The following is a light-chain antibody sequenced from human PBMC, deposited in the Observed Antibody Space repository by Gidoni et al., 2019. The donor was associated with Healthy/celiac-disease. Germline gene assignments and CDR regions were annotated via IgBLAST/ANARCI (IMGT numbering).Light chain of an antibody. CDR3: QQYGSSPRT. V-gene: IGKV3-20*01. J-gene: IGKJ1*01. CDR2: GAS. CDR1: QSVSSSY. Sequence: EIVLTQSPGPLSLSPGERATLSCRASQSVSSSYLAWYQHKPGQAPRLLIYGASSRATGIPDRFSGSGSGTDFTLTISRLEPEDVAVYYCQQYGSSPRTFGQGTKVEIK.